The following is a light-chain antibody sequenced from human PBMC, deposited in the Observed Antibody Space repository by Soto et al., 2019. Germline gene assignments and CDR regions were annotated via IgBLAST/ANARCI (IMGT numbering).Light chain of an antibody. J-gene: IGLJ1*01. CDR1: SSNIGSNT. CDR2: SNN. V-gene: IGLV1-44*01. Sequence: QSALTQPPSTSGTPGQRVTISCSGSSSNIGSNTVNWYQHLPGTAPKLLIYSNNQRPSGVPDRFSGSKSGTSTSLAVSGLQSEDEADYYCAAWDGSLRGYVFGIGTKLTVL. CDR3: AAWDGSLRGYV.